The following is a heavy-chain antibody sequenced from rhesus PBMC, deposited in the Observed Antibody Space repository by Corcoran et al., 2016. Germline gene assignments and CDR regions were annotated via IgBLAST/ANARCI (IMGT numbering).Heavy chain of an antibody. Sequence: QVQLQESGPGLVKPSETLSLTCAVSGYSISSGYYWSWIRQPPGKGLEWIGYITYRVSTSDNPSLKSRVTISRDTSKNQCSLKLSSVTAADTAVYYCARSGAWAGLDYCGQGVLVTVSS. V-gene: IGHV4-122*02. J-gene: IGHJ4*01. CDR2: ITYRVST. CDR1: GYSISSGYY. D-gene: IGHD3-34*01. CDR3: ARSGAWAGLDY.